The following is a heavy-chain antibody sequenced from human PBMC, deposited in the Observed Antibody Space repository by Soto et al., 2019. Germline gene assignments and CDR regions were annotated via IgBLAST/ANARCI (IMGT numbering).Heavy chain of an antibody. V-gene: IGHV2-70*11. CDR3: ARIRDSYGSIDY. CDR1: WFSSKTKGFC. Sequence: VESPTTLTRAWTFSWFSSKTKGFCVGWVPQPPGKALEWLARIDWDDDKYYSTSLKTRLTISKDTSKNQVVLTMTNMDPVDTATYYCARIRDSYGSIDYWGQGILVTVSP. CDR2: IDWDDDK. D-gene: IGHD5-18*01. J-gene: IGHJ4*02.